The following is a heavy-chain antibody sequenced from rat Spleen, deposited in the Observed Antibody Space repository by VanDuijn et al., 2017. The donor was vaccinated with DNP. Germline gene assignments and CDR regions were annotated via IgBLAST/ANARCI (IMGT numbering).Heavy chain of an antibody. V-gene: IGHV5-22*01. Sequence: EVQLVESGGGLVQSGRSLKLSCAASGFTFSDHNMAWVRQVPKKGLEWVAYIGSAAYAPYYGDSVKGRFTISRDNAKSTLYLQMNSLRSEDMATYYCVRWNSGHFDYWGQGVMVTVSS. J-gene: IGHJ2*01. CDR3: VRWNSGHFDY. D-gene: IGHD4-3*01. CDR2: IGSAAYAP. CDR1: GFTFSDHN.